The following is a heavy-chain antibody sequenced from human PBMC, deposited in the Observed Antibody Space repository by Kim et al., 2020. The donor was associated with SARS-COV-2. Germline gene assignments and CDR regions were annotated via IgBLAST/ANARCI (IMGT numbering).Heavy chain of an antibody. CDR2: MYYTGSF. CDR3: ARLSYYPITGYYTYFD. Sequence: SETLSLTCTVPGGSITDSRYYWGWLRQPPGKGLQWIGSMYYTGSFYYNPALKSRVTISVDTSKDQFSLRLTSVTAAHTAVYYGARLSYYPITGYYTYFD. V-gene: IGHV4-39*01. D-gene: IGHD3-22*01. CDR1: GGSITDSRYY. J-gene: IGHJ4*01.